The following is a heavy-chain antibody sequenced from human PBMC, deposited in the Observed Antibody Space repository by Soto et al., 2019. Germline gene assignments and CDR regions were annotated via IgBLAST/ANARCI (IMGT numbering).Heavy chain of an antibody. Sequence: NPSETLSLTCTVSGGSISSGGYYWSWIRQHPGKGLEWIGYIYYSGSTYYNPSLKSRVTISVDTSKNQFSLKLSSVTAADTAVYYCARGRGYYDSSGYYFSGYGMDVWGQGTTVTVSS. D-gene: IGHD3-22*01. CDR1: GGSISSGGYY. J-gene: IGHJ6*02. CDR3: ARGRGYYDSSGYYFSGYGMDV. CDR2: IYYSGST. V-gene: IGHV4-31*03.